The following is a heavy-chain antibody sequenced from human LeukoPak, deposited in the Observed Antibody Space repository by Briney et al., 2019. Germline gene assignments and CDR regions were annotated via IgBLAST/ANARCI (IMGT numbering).Heavy chain of an antibody. D-gene: IGHD3-10*01. J-gene: IGHJ6*02. Sequence: ASVTVSCRASGYTFINFDINWVRQASGQGPEWMGWMNPKSGNTGHAQQFQGRVTITWDTSITTTYMELSSLRSDDTAVYYCARGNYGSGFGLDVWGQGTTVTVSS. CDR1: GYTFINFD. CDR2: MNPKSGNT. CDR3: ARGNYGSGFGLDV. V-gene: IGHV1-8*02.